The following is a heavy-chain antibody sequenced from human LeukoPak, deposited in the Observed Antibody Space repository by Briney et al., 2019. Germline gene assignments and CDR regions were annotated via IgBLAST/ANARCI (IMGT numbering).Heavy chain of an antibody. Sequence: PGGSLRLSCAVSGFTVSNNYMNWVRQAPGKGLEWVSIIYSGDRTYYADSVKGSFTISRDNSKNTLYLQMNSLRAEDTAMYYCARGGDGYNSDLDYWGQGTLVTVSS. J-gene: IGHJ4*02. V-gene: IGHV3-66*01. CDR2: IYSGDRT. D-gene: IGHD5-24*01. CDR3: ARGGDGYNSDLDY. CDR1: GFTVSNNY.